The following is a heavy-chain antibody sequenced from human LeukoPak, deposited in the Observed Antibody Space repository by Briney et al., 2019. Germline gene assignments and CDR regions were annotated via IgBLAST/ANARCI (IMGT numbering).Heavy chain of an antibody. CDR2: ISWNSGSI. CDR3: ARVSSPLDFDY. CDR1: GFTFDDYA. J-gene: IGHJ4*02. Sequence: PGRSLRLSCAASGFTFDDYAMHWVRQAPGKGLEWVSGISWNSGSIGYADSVKGRFTISRDNAKNSLYLQMNSLRAEGTAVYYCARVSSPLDFDYWGQGTLVTVSS. V-gene: IGHV3-9*01. D-gene: IGHD3-10*01.